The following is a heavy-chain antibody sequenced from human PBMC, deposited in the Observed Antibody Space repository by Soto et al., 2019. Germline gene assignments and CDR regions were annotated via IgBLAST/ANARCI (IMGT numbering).Heavy chain of an antibody. CDR1: GYTFTSYG. Sequence: GASVKVSCKASGYTFTSYGISWVRQAPGQGLEWMGWISAYNGNTNYAQKPQGRVTMTTDTSTSTAYMELSSLRSDDTAVYYCARDRMVRGVITDLDYYYYMDVWGKGTTVTVSS. D-gene: IGHD3-10*01. CDR3: ARDRMVRGVITDLDYYYYMDV. V-gene: IGHV1-18*01. CDR2: ISAYNGNT. J-gene: IGHJ6*03.